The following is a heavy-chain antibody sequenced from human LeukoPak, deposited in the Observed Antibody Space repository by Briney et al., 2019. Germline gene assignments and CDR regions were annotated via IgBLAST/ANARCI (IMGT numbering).Heavy chain of an antibody. CDR2: MNPNSGNT. CDR3: ARVGITESAFDI. Sequence: ASVKVSCKASGYTFTSYDINWVRQATGQGLEWMGWMNPNSGNTGYAQKFQGRVTITRNTSISTAYMELSSLRSEDTAVYYCARVGITESAFDIWGQGTMVTVSS. CDR1: GYTFTSYD. V-gene: IGHV1-8*03. J-gene: IGHJ3*02. D-gene: IGHD1-14*01.